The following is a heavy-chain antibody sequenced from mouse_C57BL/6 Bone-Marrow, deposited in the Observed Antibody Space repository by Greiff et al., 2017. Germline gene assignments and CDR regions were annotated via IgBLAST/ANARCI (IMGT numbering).Heavy chain of an antibody. Sequence: QVQLQQPGAELVMPGASVKLSCKASGYTFTSYWMHWVKQRPGQGLEWIGEIDPSDSYTNYNQKFKGKSTLTVDKSSSTAYMQLSSLTSEDSAVYYCARGGRGDYDFTDYWGQGTSVTVSS. V-gene: IGHV1-69*01. D-gene: IGHD2-4*01. J-gene: IGHJ4*01. CDR2: IDPSDSYT. CDR3: ARGGRGDYDFTDY. CDR1: GYTFTSYW.